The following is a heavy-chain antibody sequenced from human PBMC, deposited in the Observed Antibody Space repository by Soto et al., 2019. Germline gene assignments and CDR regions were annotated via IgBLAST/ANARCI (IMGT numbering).Heavy chain of an antibody. CDR1: GASISNDKW. CDR3: AFSLGSAALDY. D-gene: IGHD6-13*01. V-gene: IGHV4-4*02. J-gene: IGHJ4*02. CDR2: VHQSGRT. Sequence: QVQLQESGPGLVKPSGTLSLTRGVSGASISNDKWWSWVRQAPGKGLEWIGEVHQSGRTSYNPSLKSRVTMSVDTSKNQFSLNMDSLTAADTAVYYCAFSLGSAALDYWGRGTLVTVSS.